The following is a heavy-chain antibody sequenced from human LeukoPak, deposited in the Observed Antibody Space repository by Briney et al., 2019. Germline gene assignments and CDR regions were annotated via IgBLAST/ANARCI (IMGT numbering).Heavy chain of an antibody. D-gene: IGHD1-1*01. CDR2: ISSSGSTI. CDR3: ARNNNNWDFDY. V-gene: IGHV3-48*03. J-gene: IGHJ4*02. CDR1: GLTFSSYE. Sequence: GGSLRLSCGGSGLTFSSYEMNWVRQAPGKGLEWVSYISSSGSTIYYADSVKGRFTISRDNAKNSLYLQMNSLRAADTAVYYCARNNNNWDFDYWGQGTLVTVSS.